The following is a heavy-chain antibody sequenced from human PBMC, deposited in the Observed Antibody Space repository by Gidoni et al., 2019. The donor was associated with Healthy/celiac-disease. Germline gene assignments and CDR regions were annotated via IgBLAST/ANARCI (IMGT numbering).Heavy chain of an antibody. CDR1: GTTFTSYD. Sequence: QVQPVQSGAEVKPPGASVKVSRKASGTTFTSYDVNWVRPATGQGLEWMGWMNPNSGNTGYPQKFQGRVTMTRNTSMSTAYMELSSLMSEDTAVYYCARGRRLGSYPSAYWGQGTLVTVSS. J-gene: IGHJ4*02. CDR2: MNPNSGNT. CDR3: ARGRRLGSYPSAY. D-gene: IGHD1-26*01. V-gene: IGHV1-8*01.